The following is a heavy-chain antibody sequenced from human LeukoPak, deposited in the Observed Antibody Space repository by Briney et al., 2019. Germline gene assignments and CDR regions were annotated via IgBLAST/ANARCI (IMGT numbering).Heavy chain of an antibody. CDR3: ARHYRGYSYGYYYYYYMDV. J-gene: IGHJ6*03. CDR2: TNHSGST. Sequence: SETLSLTCAVYGGSFSGYYWSWIRQPPGKGLEWIGETNHSGSTNYNPSLKSRVTISVDTSKNQFSLKLSSVTAADTAVYYCARHYRGYSYGYYYYYYMDVWGKGTTVTISS. D-gene: IGHD5-18*01. CDR1: GGSFSGYY. V-gene: IGHV4-34*01.